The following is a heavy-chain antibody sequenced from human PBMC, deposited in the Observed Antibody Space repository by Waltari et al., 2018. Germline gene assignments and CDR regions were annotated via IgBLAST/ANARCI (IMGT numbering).Heavy chain of an antibody. Sequence: QVQLQESGPGLVKPSGTLSLTCAVSGGSISSSNWWSWVRQPPGKGLEWIGEIYRRGSTNYNPSLKSRVTISVDKSKNQFSLKLSSVTAADTAVYYCARANYYDSSGYYYRFDYWGQGTLVTVSS. CDR3: ARANYYDSSGYYYRFDY. CDR1: GGSISSSNW. J-gene: IGHJ4*02. D-gene: IGHD3-22*01. V-gene: IGHV4-4*02. CDR2: IYRRGST.